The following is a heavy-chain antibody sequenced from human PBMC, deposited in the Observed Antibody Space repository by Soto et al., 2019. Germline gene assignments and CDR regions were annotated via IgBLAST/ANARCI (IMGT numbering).Heavy chain of an antibody. D-gene: IGHD2-15*01. V-gene: IGHV4-61*03. CDR2: IYHTGST. Sequence: QVQLQESGPGLVKPSETLSLTCTVSGDSLNSGAYYWTWIRQPPGRGLEWIGHIYHTGSTHYHPFLMSPITISLDTSMNHFSLTLRFVHAVDSGGYYCARSGGGDAYSHWGQGTLVTVSS. J-gene: IGHJ4*02. CDR3: ARSGGGDAYSH. CDR1: GDSLNSGAYY.